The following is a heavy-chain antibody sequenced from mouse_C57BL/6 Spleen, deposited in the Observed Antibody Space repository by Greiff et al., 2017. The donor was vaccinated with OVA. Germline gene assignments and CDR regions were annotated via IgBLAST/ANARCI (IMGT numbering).Heavy chain of an antibody. V-gene: IGHV5-6*02. J-gene: IGHJ3*01. CDR2: ISSGGSYT. Sequence: EVKLVESGGDSVKPGGSLKLSCAASGFTFSSYGMSWVRQTPDKRLEWVATISSGGSYTYYPDSVKGRFTISRDNAKNTLYLQMSSLKSEDTAMYYCARRVRDYAWFAYWGQGTLVTVSA. CDR1: GFTFSSYG. D-gene: IGHD2-4*01. CDR3: ARRVRDYAWFAY.